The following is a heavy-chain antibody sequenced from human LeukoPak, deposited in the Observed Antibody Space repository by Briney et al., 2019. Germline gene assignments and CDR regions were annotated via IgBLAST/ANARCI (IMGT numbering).Heavy chain of an antibody. J-gene: IGHJ3*02. D-gene: IGHD2-15*01. Sequence: SETLSLTCAVYAGSFSGYYWSWIRQPPGKGLEWIGEINHSGSTNSNPSLKSRVTISVDTSKNQFSLKLNSVTAADSAVYYCARQGLVGTYANGAFDIWGQGTMVTVSS. V-gene: IGHV4-34*01. CDR3: ARQGLVGTYANGAFDI. CDR2: INHSGST. CDR1: AGSFSGYY.